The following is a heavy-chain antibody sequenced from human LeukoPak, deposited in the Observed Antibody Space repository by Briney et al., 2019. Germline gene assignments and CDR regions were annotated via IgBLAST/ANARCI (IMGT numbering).Heavy chain of an antibody. CDR3: AKERRDCSSTSCYDWFDP. CDR2: ISGSGGST. J-gene: IGHJ5*02. CDR1: GFTFSSYA. D-gene: IGHD2-2*01. V-gene: IGHV3-23*01. Sequence: GGSLRLSCAASGFTFSSYAMSWVRQAPGKGLEWVSAISGSGGSTYYADSVKGRFTISRDNSKNTLYLQMNSLRAEDTAVYYCAKERRDCSSTSCYDWFDPWGQGTLVTVSS.